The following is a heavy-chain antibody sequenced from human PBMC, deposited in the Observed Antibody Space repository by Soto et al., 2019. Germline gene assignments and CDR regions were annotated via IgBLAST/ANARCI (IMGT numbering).Heavy chain of an antibody. CDR1: GYTFTSYD. V-gene: IGHV1-8*01. D-gene: IGHD2-2*01. J-gene: IGHJ6*02. CDR2: MNPNSGNT. Sequence: GASVKVSCKASGYTFTSYDINWVRQATGQGLEWMGRMNPNSGNTGYAQKFQGRVTMTRNTSISTAYMELSSLRSEDTAVYYCARRTMYCSSTSCQDYYYYGMDVWGQGTTVTVSS. CDR3: ARRTMYCSSTSCQDYYYYGMDV.